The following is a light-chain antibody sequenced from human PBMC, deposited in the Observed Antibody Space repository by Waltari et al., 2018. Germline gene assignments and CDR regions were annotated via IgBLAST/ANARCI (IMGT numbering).Light chain of an antibody. CDR2: DAT. CDR1: QSVSSFY. CDR3: QQYGRSPWT. V-gene: IGKV3D-20*01. J-gene: IGKJ1*01. Sequence: EIVLTQSPATLSLSPGERATLSCGASQSVSSFYLAWYQQKPGLAPRLLIYDATRRATGIPDRFSGSGSGTDFTLTINRLEPEDFAVYYCQQYGRSPWTFGQGTKVEIK.